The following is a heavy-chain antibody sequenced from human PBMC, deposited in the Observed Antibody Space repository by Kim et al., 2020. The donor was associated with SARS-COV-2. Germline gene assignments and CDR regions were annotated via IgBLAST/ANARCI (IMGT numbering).Heavy chain of an antibody. CDR3: ARSSSGGDSSGYYPVDY. CDR2: ISSSSSYT. V-gene: IGHV3-11*06. J-gene: IGHJ4*02. D-gene: IGHD3-22*01. CDR1: GFTFSDYY. Sequence: GGSLRLSCAASGFTFSDYYMSWIRQAPGKGLEWVSYISSSSSYTNYADSVKGRFTISRDNAKNSLYLQMNSLRAEDTAVYYCARSSSGGDSSGYYPVDYCGQGTLVTVSS.